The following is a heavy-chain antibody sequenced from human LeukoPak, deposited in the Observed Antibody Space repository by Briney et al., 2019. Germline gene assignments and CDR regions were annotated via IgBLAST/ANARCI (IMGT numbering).Heavy chain of an antibody. CDR1: GASFSGVY. V-gene: IGHV4-34*01. D-gene: IGHD6-13*01. Sequence: PSETLSLTCSVSGASFSGVYWTWIRQSPGRGLEWIGEITLGGDPNYNPSLKSRVTISLDTSNNQFSLYLTSVTAAGTSVYYCARSAARDSFSTLVRRVYWFDPWGQGTLVTVSS. CDR2: ITLGGDP. J-gene: IGHJ5*02. CDR3: ARSAARDSFSTLVRRVYWFDP.